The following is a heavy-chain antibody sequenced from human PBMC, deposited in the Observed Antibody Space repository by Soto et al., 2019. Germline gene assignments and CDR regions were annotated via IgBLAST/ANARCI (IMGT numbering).Heavy chain of an antibody. Sequence: ASVKVSCKASGYTFTGYYMHWVRQAPGQGLEWMGWINPNSGGTNYAQKFQGWVTMTRDTSISTAYMELSRLRSDDTAVYYCARGRPTIVVVPAAMLFAFDIWGQGTMVTVSS. V-gene: IGHV1-2*04. CDR3: ARGRPTIVVVPAAMLFAFDI. J-gene: IGHJ3*02. D-gene: IGHD2-2*01. CDR1: GYTFTGYY. CDR2: INPNSGGT.